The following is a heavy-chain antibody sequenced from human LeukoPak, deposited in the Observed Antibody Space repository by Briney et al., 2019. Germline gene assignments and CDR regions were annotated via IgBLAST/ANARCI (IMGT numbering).Heavy chain of an antibody. CDR3: AKDRVFWSGYYLFDY. D-gene: IGHD3-3*01. V-gene: IGHV3-23*01. CDR1: GFTFSSYA. J-gene: IGHJ4*02. CDR2: ISGSGGST. Sequence: GGSLRLSCAASGFTFSSYAMSWVRQAPGKGLEWVSAISGSGGSTYYAYSVKGRFTISRDNSKNKLYLQMNSLRAEDTAVYYCAKDRVFWSGYYLFDYWGQGTLVTVSS.